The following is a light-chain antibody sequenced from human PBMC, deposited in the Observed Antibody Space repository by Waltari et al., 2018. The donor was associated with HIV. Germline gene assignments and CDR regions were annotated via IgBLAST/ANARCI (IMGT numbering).Light chain of an antibody. CDR3: SSYAGSNNFV. CDR2: KVS. CDR1: SSDVGGYNY. V-gene: IGLV2-8*01. Sequence: QSALTQPPSASGSPGQSVPISCTGTSSDVGGYNYVSWYQQHPGKAPKLMIYKVSKRPSGVPDRFSGSKSGNTASLTVSGLQPEDEADYYCSSYAGSNNFVFGTGTKVTVL. J-gene: IGLJ1*01.